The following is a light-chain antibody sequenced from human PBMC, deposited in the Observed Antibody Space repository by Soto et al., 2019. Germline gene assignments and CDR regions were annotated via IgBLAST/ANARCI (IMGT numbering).Light chain of an antibody. V-gene: IGLV2-14*03. J-gene: IGLJ1*01. CDR2: DVS. CDR1: SSDVGGYNY. CDR3: SSYTSSVTPYYV. Sequence: QSALTQPASVSGSPGQSITIPCTGTSSDVGGYNYVSWYQHHPGRAPKLMIYDVSNRPSGISNRFSGSKSGNTASLTISGLQAEDDADYYCSSYTSSVTPYYVFGRGTKVTVL.